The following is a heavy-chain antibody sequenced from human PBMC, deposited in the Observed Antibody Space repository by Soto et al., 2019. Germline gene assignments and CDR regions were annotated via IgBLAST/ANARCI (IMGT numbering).Heavy chain of an antibody. V-gene: IGHV2-5*02. CDR3: AHRRARNDIAAFYY. Sequence: QITLQESGRTLVKPTQTLTLTCTISGFSLRTNGVGVGWIRQPPGKALEWLAIIYWDDDKRYSPSLKSRLTITKDTSKNQVVLTMTNMDPVDTATFYCAHRRARNDIAAFYYWGQGTLVTVSS. CDR1: GFSLRTNGVG. D-gene: IGHD6-25*01. J-gene: IGHJ4*02. CDR2: IYWDDDK.